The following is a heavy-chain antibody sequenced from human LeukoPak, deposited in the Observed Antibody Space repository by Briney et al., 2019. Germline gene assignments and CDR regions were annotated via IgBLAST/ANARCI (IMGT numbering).Heavy chain of an antibody. CDR3: ARDSDIAVAGKGDFDY. J-gene: IGHJ4*02. V-gene: IGHV3-48*03. CDR2: ISSSGSTI. Sequence: GGSLRLSCAASGFTFSRFGMHWVRQAPGKGLEWISYISSSGSTIYYADSVKGRFTISRDNAKNSLYLQMNSLRAEDTAVYYCARDSDIAVAGKGDFDYWGQGTLVTVSS. CDR1: GFTFSRFG. D-gene: IGHD6-19*01.